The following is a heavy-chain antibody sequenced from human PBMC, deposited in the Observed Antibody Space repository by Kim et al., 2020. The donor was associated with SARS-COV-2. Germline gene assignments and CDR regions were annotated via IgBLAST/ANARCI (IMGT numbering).Heavy chain of an antibody. J-gene: IGHJ4*02. CDR3: ASRGLLVVGVDY. Sequence: SGGTYYNPSLKSRVTISVDTAKNQFSLKLSCVTAADTAVYYCASRGLLVVGVDYWGQGTLVTVSS. D-gene: IGHD3-10*01. V-gene: IGHV4-39*01. CDR2: SGGT.